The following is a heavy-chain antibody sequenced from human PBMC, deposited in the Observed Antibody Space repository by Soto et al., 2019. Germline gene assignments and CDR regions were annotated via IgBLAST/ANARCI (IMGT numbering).Heavy chain of an antibody. D-gene: IGHD6-6*01. CDR1: GFTFSSYA. CDR3: ARGGGSSSARY. V-gene: IGHV3-23*01. CDR2: NGARGVTT. Sequence: EVQLLESGGGLVQPGGSLRLSCAASGFTFSSYAMSWVRQAPGSGLEWVSTNGARGVTTYYAGSVKGRFTISRDISKNMLYLQMDSLGAEDTAVYYCARGGGSSSARYWGQGTLVTVSS. J-gene: IGHJ4*02.